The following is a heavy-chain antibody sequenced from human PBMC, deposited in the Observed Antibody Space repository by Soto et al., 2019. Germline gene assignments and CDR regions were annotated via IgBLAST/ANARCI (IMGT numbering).Heavy chain of an antibody. V-gene: IGHV1-69*12. D-gene: IGHD6-13*01. J-gene: IGHJ4*02. CDR2: IIPIFGTA. CDR3: ARFAVSGQQPVGPDY. Sequence: QVQLVQSGAEVKKPGSSVKVSCKASGGTFSSYAISWVRQAPGQGLEWMGGIIPIFGTANYAQKFQGRVTITADESTSPAYMELSSLRSEDTAVYYCARFAVSGQQPVGPDYWGQGTLVTVSS. CDR1: GGTFSSYA.